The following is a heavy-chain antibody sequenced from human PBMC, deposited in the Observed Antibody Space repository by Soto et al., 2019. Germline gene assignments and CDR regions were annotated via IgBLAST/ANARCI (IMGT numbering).Heavy chain of an antibody. V-gene: IGHV1-18*01. CDR2: ISAYNGNT. CDR3: AREEGSGSYYNGPTPLDV. CDR1: GYSFTRYG. D-gene: IGHD3-10*01. Sequence: ASVKVYCKASGYSFTRYGISWVRQAPGQGLEWMGWISAYNGNTNYAQKLQGRVTMTTDTSTSTAYMELRSLRSDDTAVYYCAREEGSGSYYNGPTPLDVWGKGTTVTVSS. J-gene: IGHJ6*04.